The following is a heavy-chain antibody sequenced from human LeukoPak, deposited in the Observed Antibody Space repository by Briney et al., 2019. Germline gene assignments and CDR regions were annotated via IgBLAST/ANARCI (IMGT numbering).Heavy chain of an antibody. J-gene: IGHJ4*02. D-gene: IGHD1-14*01. Sequence: GASVKVSCKASGFTFTDYYMHWVRLAPGQGLEWMGYINPHSGVTSSPQKFRGRVTLTTDTSISAAYMELSSLISDDTAMYYCVREGITKAFDLWGQGALVTVSS. CDR1: GFTFTDYY. CDR2: INPHSGVT. CDR3: VREGITKAFDL. V-gene: IGHV1-2*02.